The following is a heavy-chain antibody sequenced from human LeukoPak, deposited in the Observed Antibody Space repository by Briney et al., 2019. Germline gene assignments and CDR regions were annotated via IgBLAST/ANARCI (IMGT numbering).Heavy chain of an antibody. Sequence: GASVKVSCKGSGYIFPRYGLVWVRQAPGQGLEWMGWISPYNGETKYAQNFQDRLTLTTDTSTSTAYMDLRSLRSDGTAVYYCVRDNLPVGSPENYFDAWGQGTLVTVSS. J-gene: IGHJ4*02. D-gene: IGHD1-26*01. V-gene: IGHV1-18*01. CDR2: ISPYNGET. CDR1: GYIFPRYG. CDR3: VRDNLPVGSPENYFDA.